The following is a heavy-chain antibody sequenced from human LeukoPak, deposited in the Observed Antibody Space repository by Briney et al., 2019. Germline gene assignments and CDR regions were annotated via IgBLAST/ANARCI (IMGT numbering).Heavy chain of an antibody. Sequence: GGSLRLSCAASGFTFSSYAMSWVRQAPGKGLEWVSAISGSGGSTYYADSVKGRFTISRDNSKNTLYLQMNSLRAEDTAVYYCAKAGGLGGYCSGGSCNYYFDYWGQGTLVTVSS. D-gene: IGHD2-15*01. V-gene: IGHV3-23*01. CDR2: ISGSGGST. J-gene: IGHJ4*02. CDR3: AKAGGLGGYCSGGSCNYYFDY. CDR1: GFTFSSYA.